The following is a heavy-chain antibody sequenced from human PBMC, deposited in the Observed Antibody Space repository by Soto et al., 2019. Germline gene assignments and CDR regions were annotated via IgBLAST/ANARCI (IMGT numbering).Heavy chain of an antibody. CDR3: ARLDQLRLGELSPLDY. D-gene: IGHD3-16*02. CDR2: IYPGDSDT. Sequence: EVQLVQSGAEVKKPGESLKISCKGSGYSFTSYWIGWVRQMPGKGLEWMGIIYPGDSDTRYSPSFQGQVTISADKSISTAYLQWSSRKAADTAMYYCARLDQLRLGELSPLDYWGQGTLVTVSS. J-gene: IGHJ4*02. V-gene: IGHV5-51*01. CDR1: GYSFTSYW.